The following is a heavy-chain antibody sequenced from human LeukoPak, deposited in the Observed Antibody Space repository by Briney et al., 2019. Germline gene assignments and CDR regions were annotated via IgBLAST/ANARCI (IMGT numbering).Heavy chain of an antibody. V-gene: IGHV1-69*05. Sequence: SVKVSCKASGGTFSSYAISWVRQAPGQGLEWMGRIIPIFGTANYAQKFQGRVTTTTDESTSTAYMELSSLRSEDTAVYYCARGGYSYGYSFDYWGQGTLVTVSS. D-gene: IGHD5-18*01. CDR2: IIPIFGTA. J-gene: IGHJ4*02. CDR1: GGTFSSYA. CDR3: ARGGYSYGYSFDY.